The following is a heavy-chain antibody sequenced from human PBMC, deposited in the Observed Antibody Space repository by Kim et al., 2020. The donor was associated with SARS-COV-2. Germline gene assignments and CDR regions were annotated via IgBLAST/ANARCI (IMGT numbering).Heavy chain of an antibody. J-gene: IGHJ4*02. Sequence: GGSLRLSCAASGFTFSSYEMNWVRQAPGKGLEWVSYISSSGSTIYYADSVKGRFTISRDNAKNSLYLQMNSLRAEDTAVYYCARDLRWGSDGYNAETPTYYFDYWGQGTLVTVSS. D-gene: IGHD5-12*01. CDR2: ISSSGSTI. CDR3: ARDLRWGSDGYNAETPTYYFDY. CDR1: GFTFSSYE. V-gene: IGHV3-48*03.